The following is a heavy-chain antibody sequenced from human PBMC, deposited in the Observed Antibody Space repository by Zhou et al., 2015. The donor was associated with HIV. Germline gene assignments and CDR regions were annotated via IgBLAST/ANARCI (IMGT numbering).Heavy chain of an antibody. V-gene: IGHV3-23*01. D-gene: IGHD3-3*01. CDR2: ISATGHGL. CDR1: GFIFDDFA. CDR3: ARGRNGVTAALDY. J-gene: IGHJ4*02. Sequence: VHLSGFWGRPGAGGGGSLSLSCAASGFIFDDFAMSWVRHRPGQGLQWISGISATGHGLFYANSVKGRFTISRDNFRKTLYLQMSSLSVEDTGTYYCARGRNGVTAALDYWGQGTLVTVAS.